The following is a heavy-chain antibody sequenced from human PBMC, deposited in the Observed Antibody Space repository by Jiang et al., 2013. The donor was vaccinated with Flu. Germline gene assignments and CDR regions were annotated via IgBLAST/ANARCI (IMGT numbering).Heavy chain of an antibody. V-gene: IGHV4-34*01. D-gene: IGHD3-3*01. CDR2: IDDRGSV. CDR1: GGSFSVYY. Sequence: LLKPSETLSLTCGVYGGSFSVYYWSWIRQSPGKGLEWIGEIDDRGSVNYNPSLESRVTISVDTSKNQFSLNLTSVTAADTAVYYCARLAITIFGNHFDHWG. CDR3: ARLAITIFGNHFDH. J-gene: IGHJ4*01.